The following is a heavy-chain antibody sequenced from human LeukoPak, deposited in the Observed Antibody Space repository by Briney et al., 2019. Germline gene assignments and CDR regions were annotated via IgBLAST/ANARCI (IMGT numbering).Heavy chain of an antibody. CDR3: ARTLRYFDF. J-gene: IGHJ4*02. Sequence: SETLSLTCTVAGGSISSYYWSWIRQPPGKGLEWIGYIYYTGSTNYNPSLKSRVTISVDTSKNQFSLKLSSVTAADTAVYYCARTLRYFDFWGQGTLVTVSS. V-gene: IGHV4-59*08. CDR1: GGSISSYY. CDR2: IYYTGST. D-gene: IGHD3-9*01.